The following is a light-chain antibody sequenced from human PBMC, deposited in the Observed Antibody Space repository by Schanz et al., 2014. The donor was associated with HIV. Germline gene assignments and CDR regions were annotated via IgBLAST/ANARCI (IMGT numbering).Light chain of an antibody. V-gene: IGLV1-51*01. CDR2: VTH. J-gene: IGLJ2*01. Sequence: QSVLTQPPSVSAAPGQRVTIPCSGGAFNVGHNFVFWYQQFPGTAPKLLIYVTHQRPSEIPDRFSGSKTGTSATLAITGLQTEDEADYYCATWDSFLNAVVFGGGTKLTVL. CDR1: AFNVGHNF. CDR3: ATWDSFLNAVV.